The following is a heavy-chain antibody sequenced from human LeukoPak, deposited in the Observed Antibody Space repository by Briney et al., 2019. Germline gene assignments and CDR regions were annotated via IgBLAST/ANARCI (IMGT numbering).Heavy chain of an antibody. Sequence: SETLSLTCTVPGGSISSYYWSWIRQPPGKGLEWIGYIYYSGSTNYNPSLKSQVTISVDTSKNQFSLKLSSVTAADTAVYYCARTGIVVVPAADDAFDIWGQGTMVTVSS. CDR3: ARTGIVVVPAADDAFDI. CDR2: IYYSGST. V-gene: IGHV4-59*01. D-gene: IGHD2-2*01. J-gene: IGHJ3*02. CDR1: GGSISSYY.